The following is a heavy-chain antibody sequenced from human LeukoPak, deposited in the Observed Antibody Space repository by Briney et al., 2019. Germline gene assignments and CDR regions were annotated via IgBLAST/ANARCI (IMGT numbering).Heavy chain of an antibody. V-gene: IGHV1-18*01. J-gene: IGHJ5*02. CDR2: ISAYNGDT. Sequence: ASVRVSCKASGYKFTTYGITWARQAPGQGPEWMGWISAYNGDTNFAQKFRGRVTLMTDTSTNTAYMDLRSLTSDDTAVYYCARASTRAAATGYDPWGQGSLVTVSS. D-gene: IGHD6-13*01. CDR3: ARASTRAAATGYDP. CDR1: GYKFTTYG.